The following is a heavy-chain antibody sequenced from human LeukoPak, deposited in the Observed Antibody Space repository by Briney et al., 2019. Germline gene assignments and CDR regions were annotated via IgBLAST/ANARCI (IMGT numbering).Heavy chain of an antibody. V-gene: IGHV5-51*01. CDR3: AIRPGYYYDSSGPQPV. J-gene: IGHJ6*02. CDR2: IYPGDSDT. Sequence: TGESLKISCRGSGYSFTSYWIGWVRQMPGKGLEWMGIIYPGDSDTRYSPSFQGQVTISADKSISTAYLQWSSLKASDTAMYYCAIRPGYYYDSSGPQPVWGQGTTVTVSS. CDR1: GYSFTSYW. D-gene: IGHD3-22*01.